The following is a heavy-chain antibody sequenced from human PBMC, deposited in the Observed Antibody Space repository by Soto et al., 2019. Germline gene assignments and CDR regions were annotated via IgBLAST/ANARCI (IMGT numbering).Heavy chain of an antibody. D-gene: IGHD2-21*01. CDR1: GGSMNSYY. Sequence: QVQLQESGPGLVLPSETLSLTCTVSGGSMNSYYWTWVRQPPEKGLEWIGYVYDSGTSKYNASLESRITMSLDKSRNQFSLSLSYVTAADTAVYFCARYSPPKKSFDSNPGWLDPWGQGTLVAVSS. CDR2: VYDSGTS. V-gene: IGHV4-59*01. CDR3: ARYSPPKKSFDSNPGWLDP. J-gene: IGHJ5*02.